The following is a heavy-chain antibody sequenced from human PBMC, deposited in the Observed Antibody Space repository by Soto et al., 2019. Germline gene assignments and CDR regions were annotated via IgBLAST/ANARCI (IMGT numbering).Heavy chain of an antibody. Sequence: QVHLVQSGAEVKKPGASVKVSCKASGYTFTSYGITWVRQAPGQGLEWMGWSSAHNVNTDYAQKLQGRVIVTRDTSTSTDYMELRSLRSDDTAVYYWARGRYGDYWGQGDLVPVSS. J-gene: IGHJ4*02. CDR1: GYTFTSYG. CDR2: SSAHNVNT. V-gene: IGHV1-18*01. D-gene: IGHD1-1*01. CDR3: ARGRYGDY.